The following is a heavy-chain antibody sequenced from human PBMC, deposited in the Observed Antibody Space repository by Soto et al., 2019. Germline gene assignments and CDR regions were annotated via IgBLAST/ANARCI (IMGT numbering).Heavy chain of an antibody. V-gene: IGHV3-23*01. CDR2: ISGSGRAT. CDR3: ARDQGFGSASKDAFDI. Sequence: GGSLRLSCAASGFSFSSYTMSWVRPAPGKTLEWVSTISGSGRATYYADSVKGRFTISRDNSKNTLYLQMNSLRAEDTAVYYCARDQGFGSASKDAFDIWGQGTMDTVSS. D-gene: IGHD3-10*01. J-gene: IGHJ3*02. CDR1: GFSFSSYT.